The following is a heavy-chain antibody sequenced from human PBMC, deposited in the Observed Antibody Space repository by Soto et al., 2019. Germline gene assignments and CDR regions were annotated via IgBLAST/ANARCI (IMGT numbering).Heavy chain of an antibody. J-gene: IGHJ4*02. CDR2: IIPIFGTA. V-gene: IGHV1-69*01. D-gene: IGHD1-26*01. CDR1: GGTFSSYA. Sequence: QVQLVQSGAEVKKPGSSVKVSCKASGGTFSSYAISWVRQAPGQGLEWMGGIIPIFGTANYAQKFQGRVTITADESTSTAYMELSSLRAEDTAVYYCAREGATPFLGAGGTCFAYWGQGTLVTVSS. CDR3: AREGATPFLGAGGTCFAY.